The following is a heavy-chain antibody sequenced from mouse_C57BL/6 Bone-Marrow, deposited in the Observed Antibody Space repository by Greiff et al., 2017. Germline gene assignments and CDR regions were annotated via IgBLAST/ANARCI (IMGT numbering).Heavy chain of an antibody. D-gene: IGHD2-4*01. J-gene: IGHJ4*01. CDR2: ISYSGST. Sequence: EVHLVESGPGMVKPSQSLSLTCTVTGYSITSGYDWHWIRHFPGNKLEWMGYISYSGSTNYNPSLKSRISITHDTSKNHFFLKLNSVTTEDTATYYCARGGGTYDYDRGNAMDYWGQGTSVTVSS. CDR3: ARGGGTYDYDRGNAMDY. V-gene: IGHV3-1*01. CDR1: GYSITSGYD.